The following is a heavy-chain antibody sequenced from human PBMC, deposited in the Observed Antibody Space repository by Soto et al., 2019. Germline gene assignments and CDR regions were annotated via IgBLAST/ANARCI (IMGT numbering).Heavy chain of an antibody. V-gene: IGHV3-13*01. CDR2: IGTAGET. D-gene: IGHD6-19*01. CDR3: GRAVAVTGGIYFGY. CDR1: GFTFNIYD. J-gene: IGHJ4*02. Sequence: RGSLRLSCAASGFTFNIYDVVWVRQATGEGLEWVSTIGTAGETYYAASVKGRFTISRENARNSFYLQMNSLRAGDTAGCYCGRAVAVTGGIYFGYRYQGTSVTASS.